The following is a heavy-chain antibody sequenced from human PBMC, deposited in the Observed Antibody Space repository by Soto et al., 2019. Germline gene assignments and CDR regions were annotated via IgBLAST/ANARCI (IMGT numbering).Heavy chain of an antibody. V-gene: IGHV4-31*03. CDR1: GGSISSSSYY. D-gene: IGHD3-10*01. CDR2: IYYSGST. Sequence: PSETLSLTCTVSGGSISSSSYYWGWIRQPPGKGLEWIGYIYYSGSTYYNPSLKSRVTISVDTSKNQFSLKLSSVTAADTAVYYCARVTLSGSYPTGGAYYFDYWGQGTLVTVSS. J-gene: IGHJ4*02. CDR3: ARVTLSGSYPTGGAYYFDY.